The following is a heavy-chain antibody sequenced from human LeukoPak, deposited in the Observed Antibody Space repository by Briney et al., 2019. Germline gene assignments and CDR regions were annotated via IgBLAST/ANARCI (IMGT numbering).Heavy chain of an antibody. CDR3: ARGTYSSSWYRFDY. CDR1: GFTFSDHG. J-gene: IGHJ4*02. CDR2: IRYDGSNK. D-gene: IGHD6-13*01. V-gene: IGHV3-30*02. Sequence: PGGSLRLSCAASGFTFSDHGMHWVRQAPGKGLQWVTYIRYDGSNKYYADSVKGRFTISRDNSRNTLSLQMNSLTTEDTAVYYCARGTYSSSWYRFDYWGQGTLVTLSS.